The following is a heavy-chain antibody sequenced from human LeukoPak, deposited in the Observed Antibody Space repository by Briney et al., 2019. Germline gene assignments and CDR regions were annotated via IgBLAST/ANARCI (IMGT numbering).Heavy chain of an antibody. CDR3: ARHKWGSGWYVSAFDI. J-gene: IGHJ3*02. CDR1: GVSMSGAY. Sequence: SETLPLTCTVSGVSMSGAYWSWIRQPPGKGLEWIGYVFFEGNTRYNPSLSSRLTISIDTSRSQFSLKLNSVTAADTAVYYCARHKWGSGWYVSAFDIWGQGTMVTVSS. CDR2: VFFEGNT. V-gene: IGHV4-59*08. D-gene: IGHD6-19*01.